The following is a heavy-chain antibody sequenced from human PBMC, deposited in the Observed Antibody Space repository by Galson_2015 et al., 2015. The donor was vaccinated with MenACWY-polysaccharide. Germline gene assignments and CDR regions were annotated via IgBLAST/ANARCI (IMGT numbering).Heavy chain of an antibody. Sequence: SVKVSCKASEYSFSSYDINWVRQTTGQGLEWMGWMNPNRGNTGYAQKFQGRVTMTRNTSISIAYMELSSLRSEDTAVYYCARGGKYYYDSSGYLNWFDPWGQGTLVTVSS. V-gene: IGHV1-8*01. CDR1: EYSFSSYD. D-gene: IGHD3-22*01. J-gene: IGHJ5*02. CDR3: ARGGKYYYDSSGYLNWFDP. CDR2: MNPNRGNT.